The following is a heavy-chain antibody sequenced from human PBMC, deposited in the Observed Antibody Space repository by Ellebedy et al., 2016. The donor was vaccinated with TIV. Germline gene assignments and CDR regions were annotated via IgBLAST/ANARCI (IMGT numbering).Heavy chain of an antibody. J-gene: IGHJ4*02. V-gene: IGHV1-69*13. Sequence: SVKVSXXASGGMSGGHAISWVRQAPGQGLEWLGGVIPFSGTTNYAQKFQGRVTITADESTSTAFMYLSSLRFEDTAIYYCARDYDRGDIPAFEYWGQGTLVTVSS. CDR1: GGMSGGHA. CDR2: VIPFSGTT. D-gene: IGHD1-14*01. CDR3: ARDYDRGDIPAFEY.